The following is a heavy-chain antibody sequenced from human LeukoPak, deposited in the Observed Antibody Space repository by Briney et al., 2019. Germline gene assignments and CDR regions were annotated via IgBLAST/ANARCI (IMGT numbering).Heavy chain of an antibody. CDR2: ISSSGRTI. CDR3: ARDLLGGGTFDI. V-gene: IGHV3-48*03. J-gene: IGHJ3*02. D-gene: IGHD3-16*01. Sequence: PGGSLRLSCAASGSTFSSSEMNWVRQAPGKGLEWLSYISSSGRTIYYADSVKGRFTISRDNAKNSLYLQMNSLRAEDRAVYYCARDLLGGGTFDIWGQGTMVTVSS. CDR1: GSTFSSSE.